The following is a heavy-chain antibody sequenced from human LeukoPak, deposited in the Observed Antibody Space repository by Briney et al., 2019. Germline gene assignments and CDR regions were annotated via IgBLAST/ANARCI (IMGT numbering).Heavy chain of an antibody. Sequence: PGGSLRLSCAASGFTFSNYAVSWVRQAPGKGLESVSVISGTGAYTYYADSVKGRVTISRDNSKNTLYLQMSSLRAEDTTVYYCAKGHSDYGTGFDLWGRGTLVTVSS. CDR2: ISGTGAYT. CDR3: AKGHSDYGTGFDL. CDR1: GFTFSNYA. D-gene: IGHD4-17*01. J-gene: IGHJ4*02. V-gene: IGHV3-23*01.